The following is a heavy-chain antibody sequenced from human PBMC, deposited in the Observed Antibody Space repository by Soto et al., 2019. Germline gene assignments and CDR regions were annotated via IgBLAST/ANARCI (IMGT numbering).Heavy chain of an antibody. D-gene: IGHD4-17*01. CDR1: GFTFSSYG. V-gene: IGHV3-48*02. Sequence: PGGSLKLCSAASGFTFSSYGINWVRHAPGKGMEWISYISKSSITILYADSVKGRFTISRDNAKNSLYLQMNSLRDEDTAVYYCARDANDYGYYIDSWGQGTLVTVSS. CDR3: ARDANDYGYYIDS. CDR2: ISKSSITI. J-gene: IGHJ4*01.